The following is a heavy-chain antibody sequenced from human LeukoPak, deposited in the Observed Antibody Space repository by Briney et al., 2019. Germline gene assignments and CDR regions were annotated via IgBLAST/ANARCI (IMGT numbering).Heavy chain of an antibody. Sequence: GGSLRLSCAAPGFTFSSYTMNWVRQAPGKGPEWVSSISSSSSYIYYADSVKGRFTISRDNAKNSLYLQMNSLRAEDTAVYYCASYYDFWSGYPYWGQGTLVTVSS. D-gene: IGHD3-3*01. V-gene: IGHV3-21*01. CDR1: GFTFSSYT. J-gene: IGHJ4*02. CDR2: ISSSSSYI. CDR3: ASYYDFWSGYPY.